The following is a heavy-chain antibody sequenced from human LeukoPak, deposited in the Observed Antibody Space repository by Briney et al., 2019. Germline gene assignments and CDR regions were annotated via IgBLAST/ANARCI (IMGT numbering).Heavy chain of an antibody. Sequence: PGGSLRLSCAASGFTFSSYSMNWVRQAPGKGLEWVSSISSSSSYIYHADSVKGRFTISRDNAKNSLYLQMNSLRAEDTAVYYCARDIVATSFDYWGQGTLVTVSS. CDR1: GFTFSSYS. CDR2: ISSSSSYI. CDR3: ARDIVATSFDY. V-gene: IGHV3-21*01. D-gene: IGHD5-12*01. J-gene: IGHJ4*02.